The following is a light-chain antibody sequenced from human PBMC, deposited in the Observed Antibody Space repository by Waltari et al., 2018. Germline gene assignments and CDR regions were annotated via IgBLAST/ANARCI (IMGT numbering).Light chain of an antibody. CDR3: NSRDSTSKRVV. Sequence: SELTQHPAVSVALGQTVRITCQGASLRRSFASWYQQKPGQARVLVASGINNRPSGTPVRFSGSSSRTKASLSITRAQAEDEADSFCNSRDSTSKRVVFGGGTKLTVL. V-gene: IGLV3-19*01. J-gene: IGLJ2*01. CDR1: SLRRSF. CDR2: GIN.